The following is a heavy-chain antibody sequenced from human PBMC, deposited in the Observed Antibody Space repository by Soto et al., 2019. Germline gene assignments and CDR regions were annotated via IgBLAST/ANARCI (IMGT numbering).Heavy chain of an antibody. CDR2: INPNSGGT. J-gene: IGHJ6*02. CDR3: AREVVVVTADPYRSSSYYAMDV. V-gene: IGHV1-2*04. Sequence: ASVKVSCKASGYTFTGYYMHWVRQAPGQGLEWMGWINPNSGGTNYAQKFQGWVTMTRDTSISTAYMGLSRLRSDDTAVYYCAREVVVVTADPYRSSSYYAMDVWGQGTTVTVSS. CDR1: GYTFTGYY. D-gene: IGHD2-2*01.